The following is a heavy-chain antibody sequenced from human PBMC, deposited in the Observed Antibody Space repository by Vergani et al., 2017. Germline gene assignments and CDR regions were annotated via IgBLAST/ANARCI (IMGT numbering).Heavy chain of an antibody. J-gene: IGHJ5*02. CDR3: TRHWAVVAANNWFVP. CDR1: GVSIGSNSYY. Sequence: QLQLQESGPGLVKPSETLSLTCTVSGVSIGSNSYYWGWIRQPPGKGLEWIGTIYYTGTTYYNEAHKSRLTISVDTSKNQFSLNLTSVTAADTAVYYCTRHWAVVAANNWFVPWGQGTLVTVSS. CDR2: IYYTGTT. D-gene: IGHD2-15*01. V-gene: IGHV4-39*01.